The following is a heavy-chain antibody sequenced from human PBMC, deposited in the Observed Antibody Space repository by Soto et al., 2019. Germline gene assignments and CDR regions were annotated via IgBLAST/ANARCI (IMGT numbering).Heavy chain of an antibody. V-gene: IGHV3-23*01. D-gene: IGHD6-19*01. Sequence: GGSLRLSCAASGFTFSSYAMSWVRQAPGKGLEWVSAISGRGGSTYYADSVKGRFTISRDNSKNTLYLQMNSLRAEDTAVYYCAKGGEVAVAGTRRWFDPWGQGTLVTVSS. J-gene: IGHJ5*02. CDR2: ISGRGGST. CDR3: AKGGEVAVAGTRRWFDP. CDR1: GFTFSSYA.